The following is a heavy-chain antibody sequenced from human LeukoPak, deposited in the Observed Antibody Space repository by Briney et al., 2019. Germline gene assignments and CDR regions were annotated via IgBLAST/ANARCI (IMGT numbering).Heavy chain of an antibody. J-gene: IGHJ4*02. Sequence: GGSLRLSCAASGFTFSLYAMNWVRQAPGKGLEWVSYINSGSSDKHYTESVRGRFTISRDNAKKTLYLQMNSLRAEDTAVYYCARDTYEPGLIDCWGQGTLVSVSS. CDR2: INSGSSDK. D-gene: IGHD3-3*01. CDR1: GFTFSLYA. CDR3: ARDTYEPGLIDC. V-gene: IGHV3-21*05.